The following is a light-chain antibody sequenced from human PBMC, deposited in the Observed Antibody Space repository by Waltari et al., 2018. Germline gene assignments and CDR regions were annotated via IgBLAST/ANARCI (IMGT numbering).Light chain of an antibody. CDR1: QSVHSRY. V-gene: IGKV3-20*01. CDR3: HQYGTSPWT. Sequence: EIVLTQSPGTLSLSPGDRATLSCRASQSVHSRYLAWYQQKPGQAPRLLISGVTSGAIGSPDRFSGSSAGTDFTITISRLEPEEVAVYYCHQYGTSPWTFGRGTKVEIK. J-gene: IGKJ1*01. CDR2: GVT.